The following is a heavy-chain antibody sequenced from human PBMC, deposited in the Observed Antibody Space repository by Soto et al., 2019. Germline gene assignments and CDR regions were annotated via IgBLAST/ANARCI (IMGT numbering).Heavy chain of an antibody. CDR1: GSTFSSYA. CDR2: ISYDGSNK. J-gene: IGHJ2*01. Sequence: QVQLVESGGGVVQPGRSLRLSCAASGSTFSSYAMHWVRQAPGKGLEWVSLISYDGSNKYYADSVKGRFTISRDNSKNTLYLQMNSLRAEDTAVYYCARDPLWGTAMVLWYFDLWGRGTLVTVSS. CDR3: ARDPLWGTAMVLWYFDL. D-gene: IGHD5-18*01. V-gene: IGHV3-30-3*01.